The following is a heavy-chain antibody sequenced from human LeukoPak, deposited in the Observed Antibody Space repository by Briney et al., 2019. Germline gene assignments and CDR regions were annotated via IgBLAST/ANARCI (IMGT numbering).Heavy chain of an antibody. Sequence: SETLSLTCTVSGGSISSYYWSWIRQPPGKGLEWIGYIYYSGSTNYNPSLKSRVTISVDTSKNQFSLKLSSVTAADTAVYYCARGDVVVVAATPGWFDPWGQGTLVTVSS. D-gene: IGHD2-15*01. CDR3: ARGDVVVVAATPGWFDP. J-gene: IGHJ5*02. CDR2: IYYSGST. CDR1: GGSISSYY. V-gene: IGHV4-59*01.